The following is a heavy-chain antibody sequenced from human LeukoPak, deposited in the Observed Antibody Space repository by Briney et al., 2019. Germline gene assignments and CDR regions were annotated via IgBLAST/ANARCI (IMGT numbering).Heavy chain of an antibody. CDR2: IRYDGSNK. CDR1: GFTFSSYG. CDR3: AKDDTLPLIPSYYYYYMDV. V-gene: IGHV3-30*02. Sequence: GGSLRLSCAASGFTFSSYGMHWVRQAPGKGLEWVAFIRYDGSNKYYADSVKGRFTISRDNSKNTLYLQMNSLRAEDTAVYYCAKDDTLPLIPSYYYYYMDVWGKGTTVTVSS. J-gene: IGHJ6*03.